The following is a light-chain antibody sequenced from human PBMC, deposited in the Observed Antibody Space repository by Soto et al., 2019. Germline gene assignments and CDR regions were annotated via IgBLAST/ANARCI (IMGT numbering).Light chain of an antibody. J-gene: IGKJ1*01. Sequence: EIVMTQSTGTLSVSPGERATLACRASQSVSSNLAWYQQKPGQAPRLLIYGASTRATGIPARFSGSRSGTDFTLTISSLQSEDFAVYYWQQYNSWPRTFGQGTKVEIK. CDR2: GAS. CDR1: QSVSSN. V-gene: IGKV3-15*01. CDR3: QQYNSWPRT.